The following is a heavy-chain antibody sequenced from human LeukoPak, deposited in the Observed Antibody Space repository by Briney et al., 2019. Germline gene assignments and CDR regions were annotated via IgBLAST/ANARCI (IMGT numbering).Heavy chain of an antibody. CDR1: GGSISSSNW. Sequence: SGTLSLTCAVSGGSISSSNWWSWVRQPPGKGLEWIGEIYHSGSTNYNPSLKSRVTMSVDTSKNQFSLKLSSVTAADTAVYYCARASGIYDFWSGLGYYMDVWGKGTTVTVSS. D-gene: IGHD3-3*01. V-gene: IGHV4-4*02. CDR3: ARASGIYDFWSGLGYYMDV. CDR2: IYHSGST. J-gene: IGHJ6*03.